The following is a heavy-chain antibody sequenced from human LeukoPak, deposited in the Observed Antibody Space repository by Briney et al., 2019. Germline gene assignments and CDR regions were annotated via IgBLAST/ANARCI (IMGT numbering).Heavy chain of an antibody. CDR3: ARVMIRFGEAMALDV. CDR1: GGSISSGGYS. Sequence: SETLSLTCTVSGGSISSGGYSWSWIRQHPGKGLEWIGYIYYSESTYYNPSLTSRVTISVDTSKNQFSLKLSSVTAADTAVYYYARVMIRFGEAMALDVWGQGTTVTVAS. CDR2: IYYSEST. V-gene: IGHV4-31*03. D-gene: IGHD3-10*01. J-gene: IGHJ6*02.